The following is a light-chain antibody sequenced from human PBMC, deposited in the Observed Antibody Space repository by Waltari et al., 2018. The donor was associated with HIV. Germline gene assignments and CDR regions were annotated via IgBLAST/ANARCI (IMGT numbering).Light chain of an antibody. CDR1: RGHSTYA. CDR3: QTWDTGIQ. Sequence: QLVLTPSPSASSSLGASVRLPCTLSRGHSTYAIPWHPQQPEKGPRYLMRVDSDGSHMKGDGIPDRFSGSSSGAERYLTISSLQSEDEADYYCQTWDTGIQFGGATKLTVL. V-gene: IGLV4-69*01. CDR2: VDSDGSH. J-gene: IGLJ2*01.